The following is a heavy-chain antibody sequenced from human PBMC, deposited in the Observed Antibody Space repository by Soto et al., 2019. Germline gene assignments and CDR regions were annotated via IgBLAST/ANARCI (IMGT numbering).Heavy chain of an antibody. CDR1: GDFLTTYY. CDR2: IFYGGHT. V-gene: IGHV4-59*01. CDR3: ARSPQYSSGWNGGFDY. D-gene: IGHD6-19*01. J-gene: IGHJ4*02. Sequence: SETLSLTCDVSGDFLTTYYWNWIRQSPGKGLEWIGYIFYGGHTDYNPSLRGRATISVDTSKNQFSLKLSSVTAADTAVYYCARSPQYSSGWNGGFDYWGQGTLVTVS.